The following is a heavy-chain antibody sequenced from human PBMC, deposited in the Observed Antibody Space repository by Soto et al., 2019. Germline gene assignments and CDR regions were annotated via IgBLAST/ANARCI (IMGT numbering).Heavy chain of an antibody. CDR3: TTVGSSSSYSWYYYGMDV. V-gene: IGHV3-15*01. Sequence: PGGSLRLSCTASGFTFSNAWMSWVRQAPGKGLEWVGRIKSKTDGGTTDYAAPVKGRFTISRDDSKNTLYLQMNSLKTEDTAVYYCTTVGSSSSYSWYYYGMDVWGQGTTVTVSS. J-gene: IGHJ6*02. D-gene: IGHD6-13*01. CDR1: GFTFSNAW. CDR2: IKSKTDGGTT.